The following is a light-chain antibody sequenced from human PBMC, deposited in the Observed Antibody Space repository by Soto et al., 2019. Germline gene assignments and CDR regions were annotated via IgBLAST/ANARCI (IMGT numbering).Light chain of an antibody. CDR3: QHYNSYSEA. CDR2: KAS. J-gene: IGKJ1*01. Sequence: DIQLTQSPSTLSAFVGDRFTITCRASQSIRTWLAWYQQKPGKAPKLLIYKASTLKSGVPSRFSGSGSGTEFTLTISSLQPDDFATYYCQHYNSYSEAFGQGTKVDI. V-gene: IGKV1-5*03. CDR1: QSIRTW.